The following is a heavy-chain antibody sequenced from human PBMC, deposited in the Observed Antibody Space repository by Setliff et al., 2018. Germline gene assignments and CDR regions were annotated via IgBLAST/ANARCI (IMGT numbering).Heavy chain of an antibody. J-gene: IGHJ3*02. D-gene: IGHD3-22*01. CDR2: ISYDGSNK. V-gene: IGHV3-30-3*01. CDR3: ARDVFPYHYEGAFDI. CDR1: GFTFSSYA. Sequence: GGSLRLSCAASGFTFSSYAMHWVRQAPGKGLEWVAVISYDGSNKYYADSVKGRVTMTRDTSTSTVYMDMSSLRSEDTAVYYCARDVFPYHYEGAFDIWGQGTMVTVSS.